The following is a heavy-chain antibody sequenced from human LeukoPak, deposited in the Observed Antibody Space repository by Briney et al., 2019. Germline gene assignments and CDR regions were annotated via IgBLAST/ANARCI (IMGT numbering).Heavy chain of an antibody. V-gene: IGHV1-69*04. J-gene: IGHJ4*02. CDR1: GGTFSSYA. CDR3: ARDLGEIAVAVNFTY. CDR2: IIPILGIA. Sequence: GASVKVSCKASGGTFSSYAISWVRQAPGQGLEWMGRIIPILGIANYAQKFQGRVTITADKSTSTAYMELSSLRSEDTAVYYCARDLGEIAVAVNFTYWGQGTLVTVSS. D-gene: IGHD6-19*01.